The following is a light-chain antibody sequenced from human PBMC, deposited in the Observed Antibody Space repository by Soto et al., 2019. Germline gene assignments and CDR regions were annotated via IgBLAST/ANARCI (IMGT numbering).Light chain of an antibody. CDR1: SSDVGGYNY. CDR3: SSYTSSSTLYV. CDR2: DVS. V-gene: IGLV2-14*01. Sequence: QSALNQPASVSGSPGQSITISCTGTSSDVGGYNYVSWYQQHPGKAPKLMIYDVSNRPSGVSNRFSGSKSGNTASLTISGLQDEDDADYYCSSYTSSSTLYVFGTGTKLTVL. J-gene: IGLJ1*01.